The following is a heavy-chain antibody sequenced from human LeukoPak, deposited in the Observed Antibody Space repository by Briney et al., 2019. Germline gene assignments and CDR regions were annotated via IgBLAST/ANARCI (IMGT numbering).Heavy chain of an antibody. V-gene: IGHV3-23*01. D-gene: IGHD6-13*01. CDR3: VRDSAAAGTFIDY. CDR2: ISGSGGNT. J-gene: IGHJ4*02. Sequence: GGSLRLSCAASGFSFSTYAMSWVRQAPGKGLEWVSGISGSGGNTYYADSVKGRFTLSRDNSKNTLYLQMNSLRAEDRAVYYCVRDSAAAGTFIDYWGQGTLVTVSS. CDR1: GFSFSTYA.